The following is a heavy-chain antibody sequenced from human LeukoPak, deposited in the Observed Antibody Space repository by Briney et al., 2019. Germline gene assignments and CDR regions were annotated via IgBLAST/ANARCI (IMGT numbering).Heavy chain of an antibody. CDR3: ARGGIAAAE. CDR2: INHSGST. D-gene: IGHD6-13*01. V-gene: IGHV4-34*01. J-gene: IGHJ4*02. CDR1: GGSFSGYY. Sequence: SETLSLTCAVYGGSFSGYYWSWIRRPPGKGLEWIGEINHSGSTNYNPSLKSRVTISVDTSKNQFSLKLSSVTAADTAVYYCARGGIAAAEWGQGTLVTVSS.